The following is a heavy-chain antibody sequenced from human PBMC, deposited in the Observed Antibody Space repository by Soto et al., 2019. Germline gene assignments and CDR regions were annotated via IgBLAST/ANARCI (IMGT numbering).Heavy chain of an antibody. J-gene: IGHJ4*02. CDR1: GYTFTSYD. Sequence: ASVKVSCKASGYTFTSYDINWVRQATGQGLEWMGWMNPNSGNTGYAQKIQGRVTMTRNTSISTAYMELSSLRFEDTAVYYCARTLYGDNVDYWGQGTLVTVSS. D-gene: IGHD4-17*01. V-gene: IGHV1-8*01. CDR2: MNPNSGNT. CDR3: ARTLYGDNVDY.